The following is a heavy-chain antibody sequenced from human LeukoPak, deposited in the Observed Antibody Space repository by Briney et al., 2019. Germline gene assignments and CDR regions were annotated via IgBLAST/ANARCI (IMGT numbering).Heavy chain of an antibody. CDR3: ARDNIMSYYDILTRYSHAAFDI. Sequence: SQTLSLTCTVSGASISSGGYYGRWIRQHPGKGLEWIVYIYYSGSTYYHPSLKSQLTISVDTSKDQFSLKLSSVTAADTAVYSCARDNIMSYYDILTRYSHAAFDIWGQGTMASVSS. CDR1: GASISSGGYY. J-gene: IGHJ3*02. CDR2: IYYSGST. V-gene: IGHV4-31*01. D-gene: IGHD3-9*01.